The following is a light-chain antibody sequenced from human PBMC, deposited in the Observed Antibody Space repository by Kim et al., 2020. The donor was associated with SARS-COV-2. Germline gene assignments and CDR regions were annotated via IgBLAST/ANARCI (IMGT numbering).Light chain of an antibody. CDR1: KLGDKY. J-gene: IGLJ1*01. V-gene: IGLV3-1*01. CDR2: QDS. Sequence: SYELTQPPSVSVSPGQTASITCSGDKLGDKYASWYQQKPGQSPVLVIYQDSKRPSGIPERVSGSKSGNTATLTISGTQAMDEADYYCQAWDSTTVVFGTGTKVTVL. CDR3: QAWDSTTVV.